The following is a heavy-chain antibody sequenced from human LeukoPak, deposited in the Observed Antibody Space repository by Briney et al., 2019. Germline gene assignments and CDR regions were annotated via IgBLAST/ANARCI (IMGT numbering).Heavy chain of an antibody. CDR2: INDVSADI. CDR3: AKDGGNAAGYFDY. CDR1: EFTFSLYA. D-gene: IGHD6-13*01. J-gene: IGHJ4*02. V-gene: IGHV3-23*01. Sequence: GGSLRLSCAASEFTFSLYAMNWVRQAPGKGLEWISYINDVSADIRYADSVKGRFTISRDNSKNTLYLQMNSLRAEDTAVYYCAKDGGNAAGYFDYWGQGTLVTVSS.